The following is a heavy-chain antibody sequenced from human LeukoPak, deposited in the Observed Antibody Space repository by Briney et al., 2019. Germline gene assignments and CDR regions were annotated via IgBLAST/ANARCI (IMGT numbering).Heavy chain of an antibody. D-gene: IGHD4-23*01. J-gene: IGHJ4*02. CDR1: GGSISSGSYY. Sequence: SQTLSLTCSVSGGSISSGSYYWSWIRQPAGRGLEWIGRIYTSGSTNYNPSLKSRVTISVDTSKNQFSLKLSSVTAADTAVYYCARERLYGGNSRFDYWGQGTLVTFSS. CDR3: ARERLYGGNSRFDY. CDR2: IYTSGST. V-gene: IGHV4-61*02.